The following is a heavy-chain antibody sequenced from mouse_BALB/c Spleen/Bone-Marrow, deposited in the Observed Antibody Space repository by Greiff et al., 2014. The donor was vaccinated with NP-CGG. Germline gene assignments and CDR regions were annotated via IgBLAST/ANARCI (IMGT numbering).Heavy chain of an antibody. Sequence: VKLMESGPGLVAPSQSLSITCTVSGFSLTTYGVQWVRQPPGKGLEWLGVMWASGSTYYNSALMSRLSISRDKSKSQVFLKMSSLQTDDTAMYYCVRDEVRLASFAYWGQGTLVTVSA. J-gene: IGHJ3*01. D-gene: IGHD2-14*01. CDR3: VRDEVRLASFAY. V-gene: IGHV2-9*02. CDR1: GFSLTTYG. CDR2: MWASGST.